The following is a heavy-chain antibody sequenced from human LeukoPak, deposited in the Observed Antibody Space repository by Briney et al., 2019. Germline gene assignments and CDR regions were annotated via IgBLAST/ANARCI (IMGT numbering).Heavy chain of an antibody. D-gene: IGHD3-10*01. Sequence: SQTLSLTCTVSGGSMSTSGYYWTWIRQHPGKGLEWIGYIYNSGSTYYNPSLKSRVTISVDTSKNQFSLRLSSVTAADTAVYYCARGRLRSIYGFGWGQGALVTVSS. CDR3: ARGRLRSIYGFG. J-gene: IGHJ4*02. CDR2: IYNSGST. V-gene: IGHV4-31*03. CDR1: GGSMSTSGYY.